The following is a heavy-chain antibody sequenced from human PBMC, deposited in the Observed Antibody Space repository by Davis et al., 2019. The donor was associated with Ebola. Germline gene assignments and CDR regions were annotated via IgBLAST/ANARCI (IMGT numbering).Heavy chain of an antibody. D-gene: IGHD3-22*01. J-gene: IGHJ4*02. CDR3: ARHAAGGSSGYYTDVDY. CDR1: GGSISSGGYY. V-gene: IGHV4-39*01. CDR2: IYYSGST. Sequence: PSETLSLTCTVSGGSISSGGYYWSWIRQHPGKGLEWIGYIYYSGSTYYNPSLKSRVTISVDTSKNQFSLKLSSVTAADTAVYYCARHAAGGSSGYYTDVDYWGQGTLVTVSS.